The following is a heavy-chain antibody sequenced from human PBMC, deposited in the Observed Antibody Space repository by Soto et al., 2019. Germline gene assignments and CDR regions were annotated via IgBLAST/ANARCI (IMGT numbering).Heavy chain of an antibody. D-gene: IGHD3-10*01. CDR1: GFTFSSYG. CDR3: AKWGRGFDL. J-gene: IGHJ2*01. V-gene: IGHV3-30*18. CDR2: ISYDGSYK. Sequence: QVQLVESGGGVVQPGRSLRLSCAASGFTFSSYGMHWVRQAPGKGLEWVAVISYDGSYKYYADSVKGRFTISRDNSKNTLYLQMNSLSAEETAVYYCAKWGRGFDLWGRGTLVTVSS.